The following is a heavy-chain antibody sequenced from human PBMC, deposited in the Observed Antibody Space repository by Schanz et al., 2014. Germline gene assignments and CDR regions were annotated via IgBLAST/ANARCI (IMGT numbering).Heavy chain of an antibody. J-gene: IGHJ4*02. CDR3: ARGGYSSGWYDRDIAHFDY. Sequence: QVQLVQSGAEVKKPGASVKVSCKASGYTFISYGISWVRQAPGQGLEWMGWISAYNGDTNYALKLQGRVTMTTDTSTGTAYMELRSLRSDDTALYYCARGGYSSGWYDRDIAHFDYWGQGTLVAVSS. V-gene: IGHV1-18*01. D-gene: IGHD6-19*01. CDR2: ISAYNGDT. CDR1: GYTFISYG.